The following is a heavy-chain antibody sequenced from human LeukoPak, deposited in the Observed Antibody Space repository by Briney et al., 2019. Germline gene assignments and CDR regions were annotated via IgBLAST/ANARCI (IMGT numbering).Heavy chain of an antibody. D-gene: IGHD3-3*01. CDR2: INDDTP. V-gene: IGHV3-23*01. J-gene: IGHJ5*02. Sequence: GGSLRLSCTTSGFSFNTYSMRWVRQPPGKGLEGVSAINDDTPYYTDSVKGRFTVSSDNSRDTLSLHLNSLRAEDTAIYYGAKEYDLWHEQGNWFGTWGQGVLVTVSS. CDR3: AKEYDLWHEQGNWFGT. CDR1: GFSFNTYS.